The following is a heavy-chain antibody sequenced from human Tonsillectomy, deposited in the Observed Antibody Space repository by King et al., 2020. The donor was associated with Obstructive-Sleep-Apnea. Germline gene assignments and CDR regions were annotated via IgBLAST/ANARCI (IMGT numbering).Heavy chain of an antibody. J-gene: IGHJ5*01. CDR2: VFYTGST. D-gene: IGHD3-10*01. CDR3: ARQFAGNYYIDS. CDR1: GGSISSYF. Sequence: VQLQESGPGLVKPSETLSLTCTVSGGSISSYFWIWIRQSPRMGLEWIGYVFYTGSTIYNPALKSRVTISVDTSKNQFSLNLRSVTAADTAIYYCARQFAGNYYIDSWGQGTLVTTSS. V-gene: IGHV4-59*01.